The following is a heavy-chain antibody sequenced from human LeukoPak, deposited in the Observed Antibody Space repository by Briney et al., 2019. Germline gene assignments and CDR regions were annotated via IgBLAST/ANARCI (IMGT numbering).Heavy chain of an antibody. D-gene: IGHD4-17*01. CDR3: ARDWWYGDYSIGDN. J-gene: IGHJ4*02. V-gene: IGHV1-18*01. CDR1: GYTFTSYG. CDR2: ISDYNGNT. Sequence: ASVKVSCKASGYTFTSYGISWVRQAPGQGLEWMGWISDYNGNTNYAQKLQGRVTMTTDTSTSTVYMELRSLRSDDTAVYYCARDWWYGDYSIGDNWGQGTLVTVPS.